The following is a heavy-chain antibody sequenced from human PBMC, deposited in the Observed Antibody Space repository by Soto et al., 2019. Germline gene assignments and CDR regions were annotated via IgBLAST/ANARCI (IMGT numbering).Heavy chain of an antibody. V-gene: IGHV3-48*01. CDR1: GFTFSSYS. Sequence: EVQLVESGGGLVQPGGSLRLSCATSGFTFSSYSMKWVRQTPGKGLEWVSYISSSSSTIYYADSVKGRFTISRDNAKNSLYLQLNSLGAEDSAVYYCARADYGDYLGAFDIWGQGKMVTVS. CDR2: ISSSSSTI. CDR3: ARADYGDYLGAFDI. J-gene: IGHJ3*02. D-gene: IGHD4-17*01.